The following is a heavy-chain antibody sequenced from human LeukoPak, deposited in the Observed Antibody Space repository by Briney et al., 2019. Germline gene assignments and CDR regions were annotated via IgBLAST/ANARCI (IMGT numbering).Heavy chain of an antibody. D-gene: IGHD4-17*01. V-gene: IGHV3-23*01. Sequence: GGSLRLSCAASGFTFSGSAMSWVRQAPGEGLQWVSLISSTGGTTYYAGSVKGRFTISRDNSMNKLLLQMNSLRAEDTAVHFCAKTDDYGDYLVDYWGQGTLVTVSS. J-gene: IGHJ4*02. CDR3: AKTDDYGDYLVDY. CDR2: ISSTGGTT. CDR1: GFTFSGSA.